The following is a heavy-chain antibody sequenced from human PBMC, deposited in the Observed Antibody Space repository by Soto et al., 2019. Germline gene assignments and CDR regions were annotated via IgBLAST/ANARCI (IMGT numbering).Heavy chain of an antibody. CDR3: AKADASGYSQSFDY. J-gene: IGHJ4*02. V-gene: IGHV1-18*01. CDR2: ISTYNGNT. Sequence: ASVKVSCKTSGYIFTSYGISWVRQAPGQGLEWMGWISTYNGNTNYAPKLQGRVTMTTDTSTTTAYMELRSLRSDDTAVYYCAKADASGYSQSFDYWGQGTLVIVSS. CDR1: GYIFTSYG. D-gene: IGHD5-12*01.